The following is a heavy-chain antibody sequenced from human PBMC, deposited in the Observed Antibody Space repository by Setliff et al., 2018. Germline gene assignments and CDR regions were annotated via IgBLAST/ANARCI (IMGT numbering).Heavy chain of an antibody. V-gene: IGHV3-15*01. J-gene: IGHJ5*02. CDR3: TTGLRDSRNYLNWFNP. CDR1: GITFKNAW. Sequence: PGGSLRLSCSVSGITFKNAWMTWVRQAPGKGPEWVGRIKSSLEGATSDYGAPAKGGFTISRDDSKNMIFLHMNNLKTEDTGFYYCTTGLRDSRNYLNWFNPWGQGTLVTVSS. CDR2: IKSSLEGATS. D-gene: IGHD4-4*01.